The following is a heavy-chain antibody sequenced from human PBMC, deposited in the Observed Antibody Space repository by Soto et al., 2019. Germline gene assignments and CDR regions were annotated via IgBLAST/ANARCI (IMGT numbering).Heavy chain of an antibody. V-gene: IGHV4-39*01. J-gene: IGHJ4*02. D-gene: IGHD3-3*01. CDR2: IYYSGST. CDR1: GGSISSSSYY. Sequence: SETLSLTCTVSGGSISSSSYYWGWIRQPPGKGLEWIGSIYYSGSTYYNPSLKSRVTISVDTSKNQFSLKLSSVTAADTAVYYCARQEAASGYYDFWSGYYTQHYFDYWGQGTLVTVSS. CDR3: ARQEAASGYYDFWSGYYTQHYFDY.